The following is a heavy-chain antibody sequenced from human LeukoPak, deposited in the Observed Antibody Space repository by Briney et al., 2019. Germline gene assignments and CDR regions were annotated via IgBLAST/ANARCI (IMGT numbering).Heavy chain of an antibody. V-gene: IGHV3-48*01. CDR3: ARSHYHDSSGHNGGD. CDR1: GFTFSTYC. J-gene: IGHJ4*02. D-gene: IGHD3-22*01. Sequence: GGSLRLSCAASGFTFSTYCMNWVRQAPGKGLEWVSYISSSSSTIYYADSVKGRFTISRDNAKNSLYLQMNSLRAEDTAVYYCARSHYHDSSGHNGGDLGQGTLVTVSS. CDR2: ISSSSSTI.